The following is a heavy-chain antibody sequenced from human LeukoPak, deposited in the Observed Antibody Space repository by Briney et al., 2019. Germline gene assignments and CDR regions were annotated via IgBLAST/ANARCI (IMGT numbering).Heavy chain of an antibody. D-gene: IGHD2-15*01. V-gene: IGHV1-2*02. J-gene: IGHJ4*02. CDR2: INPNSGGT. CDR1: GYTFTGYY. CDR3: ARDQYCSGGSCPNYFDY. Sequence: GASVKVSCKASGYTFTGYYMHWVRQAPGQGLEWMGWINPNSGGTNYAQKFQGRVTMTRDTSISTAYMELSRLRSDDTAVYYCARDQYCSGGSCPNYFDYWGQGTLVTVSS.